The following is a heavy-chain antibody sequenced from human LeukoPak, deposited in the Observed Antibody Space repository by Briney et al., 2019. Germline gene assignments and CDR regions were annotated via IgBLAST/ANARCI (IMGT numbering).Heavy chain of an antibody. Sequence: PGGSLRLSCEASGLTFSNYGMSWVRQAPGKGLQWVSAITSDGTTTFYADSVKGRFTISRDNSKNMLYLQMSSLRAEDAAIYYCAKMQGYFDYWGQGTLVPVSS. J-gene: IGHJ4*02. CDR2: ITSDGTTT. V-gene: IGHV3-23*01. CDR1: GLTFSNYG. CDR3: AKMQGYFDY.